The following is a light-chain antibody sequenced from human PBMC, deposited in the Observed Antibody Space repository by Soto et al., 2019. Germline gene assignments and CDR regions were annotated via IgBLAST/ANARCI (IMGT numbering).Light chain of an antibody. CDR1: GSDIGNYNL. Sequence: QSALTQPAAVSGSLGQSITISCSGSGSDIGNYNLVSWYQQQPGKVPRLIIYEVNKGPSGVSNRFSGSKSGNTASLTISGLQAEDEADYYCSSYTTSSTQVFGTGTKLTVL. V-gene: IGLV2-14*02. J-gene: IGLJ1*01. CDR2: EVN. CDR3: SSYTTSSTQV.